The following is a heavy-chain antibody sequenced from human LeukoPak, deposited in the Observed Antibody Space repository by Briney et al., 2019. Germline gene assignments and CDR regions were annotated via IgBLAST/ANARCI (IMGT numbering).Heavy chain of an antibody. CDR1: GFTFSSYW. J-gene: IGHJ4*02. CDR2: IKQDGSEK. D-gene: IGHD3-3*01. V-gene: IGHV3-7*01. Sequence: GGSLRLPCAASGFTFSSYWMSWVRQAPGKGLEWVANIKQDGSEKYYVDSVKGRFTISRDNAKNSLYLQMNSLRAEDTAVYYCARDNPLLRFLEWSLWGQGTLVTVSS. CDR3: ARDNPLLRFLEWSL.